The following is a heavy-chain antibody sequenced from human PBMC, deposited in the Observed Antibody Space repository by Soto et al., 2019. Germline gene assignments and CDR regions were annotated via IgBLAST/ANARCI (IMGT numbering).Heavy chain of an antibody. CDR2: IYYSGST. D-gene: IGHD1-20*01. CDR1: GGSISSYY. Sequence: SETLSLTCTVSGGSISSYYWSWIRQPPGKGLEWIGYIYYSGSTNYNPSLKSRVTISVDTSKNQFSLKLSSVTAADTAVYYCARRKQDPGIDGRYYFDYWGQGTLVTVSS. V-gene: IGHV4-59*01. J-gene: IGHJ4*02. CDR3: ARRKQDPGIDGRYYFDY.